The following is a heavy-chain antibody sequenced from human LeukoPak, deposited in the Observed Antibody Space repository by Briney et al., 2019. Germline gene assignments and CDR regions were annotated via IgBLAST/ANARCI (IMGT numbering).Heavy chain of an antibody. CDR3: ASVSMPAATNRRLSY. J-gene: IGHJ4*02. D-gene: IGHD1-14*01. V-gene: IGHV3-30-3*01. CDR2: ISYDGSNK. CDR1: GFTFSSYA. Sequence: GGSLRLSCAASGFTFSSYAMHWVRQAPGKGLEWVAVISYDGSNKYYADSVKGRFTISRDNAKNSLYLQMNSLRADDTAVYYCASVSMPAATNRRLSYWGQGTLVTVSS.